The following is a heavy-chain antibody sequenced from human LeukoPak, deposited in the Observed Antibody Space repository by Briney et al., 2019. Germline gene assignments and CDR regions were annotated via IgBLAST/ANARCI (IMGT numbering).Heavy chain of an antibody. D-gene: IGHD3-10*01. J-gene: IGHJ6*03. CDR1: GYTFTNYG. Sequence: ASVTVSFKASGYTFTNYGISWLRQAPGQGLAWMGWISAYNGNTNYAQKLQGRVTMTTDTSTSTAYMELRSLRSDDTAVYYCARYGTMVRGVIIPTDYYYYMDVWGKGTTVSISS. CDR3: ARYGTMVRGVIIPTDYYYYMDV. V-gene: IGHV1-18*01. CDR2: ISAYNGNT.